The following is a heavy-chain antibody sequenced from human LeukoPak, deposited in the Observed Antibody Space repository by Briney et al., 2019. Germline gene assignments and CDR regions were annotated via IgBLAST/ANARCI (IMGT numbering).Heavy chain of an antibody. CDR2: ISSSGSAI. Sequence: PGGSLRLSCAASGFTFSNYGMNWVRQAPGKGLEWVSKISSSGSAIYYADSVKGRFTVSRAKTKNSLYLQMDRLRDEDTAVYYCANAEGGSSGYYVSWGQGTLVTVSS. D-gene: IGHD6-19*01. CDR3: ANAEGGSSGYYVS. CDR1: GFTFSNYG. J-gene: IGHJ5*02. V-gene: IGHV3-48*02.